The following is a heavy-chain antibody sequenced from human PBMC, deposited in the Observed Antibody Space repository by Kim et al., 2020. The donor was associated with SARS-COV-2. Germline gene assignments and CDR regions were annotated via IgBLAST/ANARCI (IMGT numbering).Heavy chain of an antibody. CDR1: GGSISSSNW. D-gene: IGHD2-15*01. J-gene: IGHJ3*02. Sequence: SETLSLTCAVSGGSISSSNWWSWVRQPPGKGLEWIGEIHHSGSTNYNPSLKSRVTISVDKSKNQFSLKLSSVTAADTAVYYCARVGYCSGGSCYGDAFDIWGQGTMVTVSS. CDR3: ARVGYCSGGSCYGDAFDI. CDR2: IHHSGST. V-gene: IGHV4-4*02.